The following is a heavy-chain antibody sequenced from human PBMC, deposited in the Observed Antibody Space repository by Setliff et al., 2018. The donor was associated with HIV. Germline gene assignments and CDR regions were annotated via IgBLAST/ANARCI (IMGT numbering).Heavy chain of an antibody. CDR3: VRGVQSPPHYSYYYMDV. CDR1: RSTFNSHT. CDR2: IIPILGVA. V-gene: IGHV1-69*02. D-gene: IGHD3-3*01. Sequence: SVKVSCKASRSTFNSHTINWVRQAPGQGLDWMGRIIPILGVANYAQRFQGKVTITADKSTSTAYMELTSLRSDDTAMYYCVRGVQSPPHYSYYYMDVWGEGTMVTVSS. J-gene: IGHJ6*03.